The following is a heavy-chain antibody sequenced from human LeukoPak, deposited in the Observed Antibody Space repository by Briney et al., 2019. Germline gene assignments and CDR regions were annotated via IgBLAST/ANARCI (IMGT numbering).Heavy chain of an antibody. V-gene: IGHV1-24*01. Sequence: EASVKVSCKASGGTFSSYAISWVRQAPGKGREWMGGFDPEDGETIYAQKFQGRVTMTEDTSTDTAYMELSSLRSEDTAVYYCATDEIYDYVWGSYRKGKTPPRHWGQGTLVTVSS. CDR3: ATDEIYDYVWGSYRKGKTPPRH. CDR1: GGTFSSYA. CDR2: FDPEDGET. D-gene: IGHD3-16*02. J-gene: IGHJ4*02.